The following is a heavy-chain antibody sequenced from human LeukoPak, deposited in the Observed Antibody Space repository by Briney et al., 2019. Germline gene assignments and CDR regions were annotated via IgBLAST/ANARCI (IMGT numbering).Heavy chain of an antibody. J-gene: IGHJ5*02. Sequence: GGSLRLSCAASGVILSPYGMHWVRQAPGKGLEWVAVISYEGGTQHYADSVKGRFIISRDNPRNTLYLQMNILRTEDTAVYYCAKEGTPQVSTWYDLWGQGTLVTVSS. V-gene: IGHV3-30*18. CDR3: AKEGTPQVSTWYDL. CDR2: ISYEGGTQ. D-gene: IGHD3-10*01. CDR1: GVILSPYG.